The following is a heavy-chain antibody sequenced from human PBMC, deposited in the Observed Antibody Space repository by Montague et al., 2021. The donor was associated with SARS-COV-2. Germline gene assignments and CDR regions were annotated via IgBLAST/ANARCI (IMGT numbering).Heavy chain of an antibody. J-gene: IGHJ4*02. D-gene: IGHD7-27*01. CDR2: IFPADSDS. CDR3: ARSPNWGSPLDF. CDR1: GYTFSNNW. V-gene: IGHV5-51*01. Sequence: QSAAEVKKPGESLKISCKGSGYTFSNNWIAWVRQKPGKGLEWLGVIFPADSDSKVSPSFQGQVSISVDKSINTAYLQWGGLEASDTAIFYCARSPNWGSPLDFWGQGTLITVSS.